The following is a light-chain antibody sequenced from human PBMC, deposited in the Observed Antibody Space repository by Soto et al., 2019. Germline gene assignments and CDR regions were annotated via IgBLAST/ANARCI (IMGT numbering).Light chain of an antibody. CDR3: CSYAGSYTGV. J-gene: IGLJ3*02. CDR1: SSDVGGYNY. CDR2: GVS. V-gene: IGLV2-11*01. Sequence: QSVLTQPRSVSRSPGQSVTISCTGTSSDVGGYNYVSWYQHHPGKAPKLMIYGVSKRPSGVPDRFSGSKSGNTASLTISGLQAEDEADYYCCSYAGSYTGVFGGGTKLTVL.